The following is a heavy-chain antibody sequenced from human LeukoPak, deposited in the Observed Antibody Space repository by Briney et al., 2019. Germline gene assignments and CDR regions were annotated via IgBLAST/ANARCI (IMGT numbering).Heavy chain of an antibody. J-gene: IGHJ4*02. Sequence: GGSLRLSCAASGFTFSSYAMSWVRQAPGKGLEWVSAISGSGGSTYYADSVKGRFTISRDNSKNTLYLQMNSLRAEDTAVYYCAKSSSLEWLLHWDYWGQGTLVTVSS. CDR2: ISGSGGST. D-gene: IGHD3-3*01. CDR3: AKSSSLEWLLHWDY. V-gene: IGHV3-23*01. CDR1: GFTFSSYA.